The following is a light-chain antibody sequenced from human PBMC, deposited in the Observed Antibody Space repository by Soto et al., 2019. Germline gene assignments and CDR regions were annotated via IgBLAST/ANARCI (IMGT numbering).Light chain of an antibody. J-gene: IGKJ1*01. V-gene: IGKV3-20*01. CDR1: QSINNNY. CDR2: AAS. Sequence: EIVLTQSPDTLSLSPGERATLSCRASQSINNNYLAWHQQKPGQAPRLRIYAASSRATGIPDRFSGSGSGTDFTLTISRLEPGDFAVYYCQQYGRSPRTFGQGTKV. CDR3: QQYGRSPRT.